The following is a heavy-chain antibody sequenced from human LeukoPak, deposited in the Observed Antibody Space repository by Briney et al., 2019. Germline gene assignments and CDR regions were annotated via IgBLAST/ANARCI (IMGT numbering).Heavy chain of an antibody. J-gene: IGHJ5*02. CDR3: AREYCSGGSCSGLNWFDP. CDR2: IYYTGST. Sequence: SETLSLTCTVSGGSISNYYWGWIRQPPGKGLEWIGYIYYTGSTNYNPSLKSRVTISLDTSKSQFSLKLSSVTAADTAVYYCAREYCSGGSCSGLNWFDPWGQGTLVTVSS. V-gene: IGHV4-59*01. D-gene: IGHD2-15*01. CDR1: GGSISNYY.